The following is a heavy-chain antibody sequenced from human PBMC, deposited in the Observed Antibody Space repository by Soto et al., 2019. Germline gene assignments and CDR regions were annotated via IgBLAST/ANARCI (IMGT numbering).Heavy chain of an antibody. J-gene: IGHJ4*02. CDR1: GFTFSSYG. V-gene: IGHV3-30*18. CDR3: AKDSGREYSGYDLDY. CDR2: ISYDGSNK. D-gene: IGHD5-12*01. Sequence: QVQLVESGGGVVQPGRSLRLSCAASGFTFSSYGMHWVRQAPGKGLEWVAVISYDGSNKYYADSVKGRFTISRDNSKNTLYLQMNSLRAEDTAVYYCAKDSGREYSGYDLDYWGQGTLVTVSS.